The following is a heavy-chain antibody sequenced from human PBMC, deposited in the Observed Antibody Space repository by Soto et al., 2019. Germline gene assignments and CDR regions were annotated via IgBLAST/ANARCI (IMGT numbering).Heavy chain of an antibody. CDR2: IRFDGTDE. J-gene: IGHJ4*01. D-gene: IGHD1-1*01. Sequence: GGSLRLSCAASKSIFTGYGMHWVRQTPGKGLEWVAVIRFDGTDEHYADSVKGRFTISRDNSKNMLYLQMNSLRVEDTALYYCARDGIGGTGFRGFLDYWGQGTLGTAAS. CDR3: ARDGIGGTGFRGFLDY. V-gene: IGHV3-33*01. CDR1: KSIFTGYG.